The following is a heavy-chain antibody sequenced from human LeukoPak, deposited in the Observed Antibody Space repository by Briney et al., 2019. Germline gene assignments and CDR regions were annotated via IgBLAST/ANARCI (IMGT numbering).Heavy chain of an antibody. D-gene: IGHD3-22*01. CDR2: IIPIFGTA. V-gene: IGHV1-69*05. CDR1: GGTFISYA. Sequence: EASVNVSCKASGGTFISYAISGGRQAPGQGREWMGRIIPIFGTANYAQKFQGRVTIPTDESTSTAYMELSSLRSEDTAVYYCARDGYYDSSGFDYWGQGTLVTVSS. CDR3: ARDGYYDSSGFDY. J-gene: IGHJ4*02.